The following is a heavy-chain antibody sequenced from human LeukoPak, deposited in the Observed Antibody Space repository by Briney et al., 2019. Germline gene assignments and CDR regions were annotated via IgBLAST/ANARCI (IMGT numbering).Heavy chain of an antibody. CDR3: ARFWGSYPPDY. V-gene: IGHV3-23*01. D-gene: IGHD3-16*01. CDR1: GFTFSNYA. J-gene: IGHJ4*02. CDR2: ISGSGVST. Sequence: GGSLRLSCAASGFTFSNYAMSWVRQTPGKGLEWVSTISGSGVSTYYGDSVYADSVKGRFTISRDDSKNTLHLQMNSLRAEDTAVYYCARFWGSYPPDYWGQGTLLTVST.